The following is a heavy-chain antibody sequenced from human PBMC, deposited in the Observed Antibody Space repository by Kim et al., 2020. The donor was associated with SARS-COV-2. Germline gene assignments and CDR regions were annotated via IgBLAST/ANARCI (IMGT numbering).Heavy chain of an antibody. D-gene: IGHD3-22*01. CDR2: FDPEDGET. CDR1: GYTLTELS. CDR3: ATLDSSGYYKEYYFDY. J-gene: IGHJ4*02. Sequence: ASVKVSCKVSGYTLTELSMHWVRQAPGKGLEWMGGFDPEDGETIYAQKFQGRVTMTEDTSTDTAYMDLSSLRSEDTAVYYCATLDSSGYYKEYYFDYWGQGNLVTVSS. V-gene: IGHV1-24*01.